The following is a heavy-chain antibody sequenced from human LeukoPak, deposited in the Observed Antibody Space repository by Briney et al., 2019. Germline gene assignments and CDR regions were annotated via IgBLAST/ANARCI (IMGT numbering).Heavy chain of an antibody. Sequence: ASVKVSCKASGYTFTSYFIHWVRQAPGQGLEWMGIINPGSGSTSYTQKFRDRVTMTRDKSTSTVSMELSSLRSEDTAVYYCVRDLGYYDSSGYPTHFDYWGQGTLVTVSS. CDR3: VRDLGYYDSSGYPTHFDY. CDR1: GYTFTSYF. V-gene: IGHV1-46*01. J-gene: IGHJ4*02. CDR2: INPGSGST. D-gene: IGHD3-22*01.